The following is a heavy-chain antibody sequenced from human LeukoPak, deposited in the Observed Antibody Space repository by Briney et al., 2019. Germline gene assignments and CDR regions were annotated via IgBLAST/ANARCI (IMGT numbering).Heavy chain of an antibody. CDR1: GFTFSDYY. J-gene: IGHJ3*02. D-gene: IGHD2-15*01. CDR2: ISSGSVNI. Sequence: PGGSLRLSCAASGFTFSDYYMSWIRQAPGKGLEWVSYISSGSVNIYYADSVKGRFTISRDNAKNSLYLQMNSLRAEDTALYYCAREGWHDGFDIWGQGTMVTVSS. CDR3: AREGWHDGFDI. V-gene: IGHV3-11*04.